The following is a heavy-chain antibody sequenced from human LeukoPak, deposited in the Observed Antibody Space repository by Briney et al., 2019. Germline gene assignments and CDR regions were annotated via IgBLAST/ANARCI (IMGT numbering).Heavy chain of an antibody. CDR3: ASAGPGSAWYFDY. D-gene: IGHD6-19*01. V-gene: IGHV1-18*01. Sequence: GASVKVSCKASGYDFTSVGITWVRRAPGQGLEWMGWISPYNGNTRYAQKFQGRVAMTTDTSTTTAYKEMRGLRFNDTTVYYCASAGPGSAWYFDYWGQGTLVTVSS. CDR2: ISPYNGNT. CDR1: GYDFTSVG. J-gene: IGHJ4*02.